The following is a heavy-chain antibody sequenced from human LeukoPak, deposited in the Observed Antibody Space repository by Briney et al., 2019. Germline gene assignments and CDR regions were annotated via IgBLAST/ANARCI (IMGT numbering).Heavy chain of an antibody. CDR2: IGTAGDT. V-gene: IGHV3-13*01. CDR1: GFTFSSYD. J-gene: IGHJ6*02. Sequence: GGSLRLSCAASGFTFSSYDMHWVRHATGKGLEWVSAIGTAGDTYYPGSVKGRFTISRENAKSSLYLRMNSLRAGDTAVYYCARGLIAAAGSFGGYYYYGMDVWGQGTTVTVSS. CDR3: ARGLIAAAGSFGGYYYYGMDV. D-gene: IGHD6-13*01.